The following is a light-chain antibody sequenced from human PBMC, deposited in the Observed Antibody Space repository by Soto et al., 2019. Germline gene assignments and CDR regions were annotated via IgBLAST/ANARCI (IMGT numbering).Light chain of an antibody. V-gene: IGKV1-27*01. CDR2: AAS. Sequence: DIQMTQSPSSLSASVGDRVTITCRAAQDISNYLAWYQQKPGKVPKLLIYAASTMQSGVPSRFRGRGSGTDFTLTISSLQPEDVATYYCQEYNSAPTWTFGQGTKVEIK. CDR3: QEYNSAPTWT. CDR1: QDISNY. J-gene: IGKJ1*01.